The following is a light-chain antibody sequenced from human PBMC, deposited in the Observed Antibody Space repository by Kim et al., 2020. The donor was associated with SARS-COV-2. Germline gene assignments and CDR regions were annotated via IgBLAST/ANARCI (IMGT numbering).Light chain of an antibody. CDR2: KTS. Sequence: SASVGDRVTIIGRASESIGVWLAWYQQKPGKAPKLLIYKTSNLETGVPSRFRGSGSGTEFTLTISSLQPDDFATYFCLQSNGWWTFGQGTKVDIK. J-gene: IGKJ1*01. CDR1: ESIGVW. CDR3: LQSNGWWT. V-gene: IGKV1-5*03.